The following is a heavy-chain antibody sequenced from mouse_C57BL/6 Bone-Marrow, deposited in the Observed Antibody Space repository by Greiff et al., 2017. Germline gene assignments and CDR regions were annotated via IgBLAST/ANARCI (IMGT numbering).Heavy chain of an antibody. V-gene: IGHV1-69*01. CDR3: GRSQGTVVARWYFDV. J-gene: IGHJ1*03. CDR2: IDPSDSYT. D-gene: IGHD1-1*01. Sequence: QVQLQQPGAELVMPGASVKLSCKASGYTFTSYWMHWVKQRPGQGLEWIGEIDPSDSYTNYNQKFKGKSTLTVDKSSSTAYMQLSSLTSDDSAVYYCGRSQGTVVARWYFDVWGTGTTVTVSS. CDR1: GYTFTSYW.